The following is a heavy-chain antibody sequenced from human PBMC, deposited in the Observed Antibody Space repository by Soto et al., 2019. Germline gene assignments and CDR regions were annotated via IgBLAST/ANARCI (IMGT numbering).Heavy chain of an antibody. J-gene: IGHJ5*02. CDR2: TYYRSKWYN. CDR3: ARGIDGWYNWFDP. CDR1: GDSVSSNSAA. Sequence: SHTLSLTCAISGDSVSSNSAAWNLIRQSPSRGLEWLGRTYYRSKWYNDYSVSVKSRITINPDTSKNQFSLQLNSVTPEDTAVYYCARGIDGWYNWFDPWGQGTLVTVSS. V-gene: IGHV6-1*01. D-gene: IGHD6-19*01.